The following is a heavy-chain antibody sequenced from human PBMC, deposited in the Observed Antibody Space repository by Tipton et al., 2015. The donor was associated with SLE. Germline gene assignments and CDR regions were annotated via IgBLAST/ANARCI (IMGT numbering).Heavy chain of an antibody. V-gene: IGHV4-59*01. CDR1: GGSINNYY. D-gene: IGHD4-17*01. CDR3: ARDPNYGDPGTFDY. Sequence: TLSLTCTVSGGSINNYYWTWIRQPPGKGLEWIGYISYSGSTNYNPSLKSRLTISVDTSKNQFCLRLNSVTAADTAVYYCARDPNYGDPGTFDYWGQATLVTVSS. J-gene: IGHJ4*02. CDR2: ISYSGST.